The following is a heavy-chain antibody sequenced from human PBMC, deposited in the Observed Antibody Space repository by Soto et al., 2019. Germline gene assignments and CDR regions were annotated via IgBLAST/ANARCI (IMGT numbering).Heavy chain of an antibody. D-gene: IGHD3-10*01. J-gene: IGHJ4*02. Sequence: QVQLQESGPGLVKPSGTLSLTCAVSGGSISSSNWWSWVRQPPGKGLEWIGEIYHSGNTNYNPSLTSRVTMAADKSRNQFSLTLSSVTAADTAVHYCARRWGEGRVDYWGQGTLGTVSS. CDR1: GGSISSSNW. CDR2: IYHSGNT. CDR3: ARRWGEGRVDY. V-gene: IGHV4-4*02.